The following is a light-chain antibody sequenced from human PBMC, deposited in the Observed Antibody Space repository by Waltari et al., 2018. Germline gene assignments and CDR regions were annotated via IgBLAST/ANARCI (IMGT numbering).Light chain of an antibody. J-gene: IGLJ2*01. Sequence: SSELTQDPAVCVALGQTVRITCQGDRLRSYCASWYQQKPGQAPVLVIYGKNNRPSGIPDRFSGSSSGNTASLTITGAQAEDEADCYCNSRDSSGNHVVFGGGTKLTVL. CDR2: GKN. CDR1: RLRSYC. CDR3: NSRDSSGNHVV. V-gene: IGLV3-19*01.